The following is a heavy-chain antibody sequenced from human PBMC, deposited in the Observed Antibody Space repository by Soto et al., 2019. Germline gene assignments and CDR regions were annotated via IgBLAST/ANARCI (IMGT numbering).Heavy chain of an antibody. CDR2: INAGNGNT. Sequence: QVQLVQSGAEVQKPGASVQVSCKASGYTFTSYAMHWVRQAPGQRLEWMGWINAGNGNTKYSQKCQSRVTMTRDKTASTAYMELSSLRYKDTAVYYCESSRCSGGSCPKYYYYYGMDVWGQGTTVTVSS. CDR3: ESSRCSGGSCPKYYYYYGMDV. V-gene: IGHV1-3*01. D-gene: IGHD2-15*01. J-gene: IGHJ6*02. CDR1: GYTFTSYA.